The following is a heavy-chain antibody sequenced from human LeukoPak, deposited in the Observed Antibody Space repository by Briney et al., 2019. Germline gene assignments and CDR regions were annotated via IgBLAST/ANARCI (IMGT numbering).Heavy chain of an antibody. D-gene: IGHD3-10*01. CDR2: IYYSGST. V-gene: IGHV4-39*07. Sequence: SETLSLTCTVSGGSISSSSYYWGWIRQPPGEGLEWIGSIYYSGSTYYNPSLKSRVTISVDTSKNQFSLKLSSVTAADTAVYYCARGMIQVRGVIRRWFDPWGQGTLVTVSS. CDR1: GGSISSSSYY. J-gene: IGHJ5*02. CDR3: ARGMIQVRGVIRRWFDP.